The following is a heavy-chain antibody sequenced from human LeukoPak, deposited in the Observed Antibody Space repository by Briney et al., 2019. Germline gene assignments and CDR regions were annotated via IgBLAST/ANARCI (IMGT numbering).Heavy chain of an antibody. V-gene: IGHV3-23*01. J-gene: IGHJ4*02. CDR2: IFGSGGSP. Sequence: GGSLRLSCAASGFTFSSYSMNWVRQAPGKGLEWISGIFGSGGSPHYADSVKGRFTISRDNSQEIVYLQLDSLRVEDTALYYCGKTTVGYSSGRYPGWPVDYWGQGALVTVSS. CDR1: GFTFSSYS. CDR3: GKTTVGYSSGRYPGWPVDY. D-gene: IGHD2-15*01.